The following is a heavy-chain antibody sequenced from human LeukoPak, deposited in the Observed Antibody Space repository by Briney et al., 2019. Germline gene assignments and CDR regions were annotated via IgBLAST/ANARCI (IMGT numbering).Heavy chain of an antibody. V-gene: IGHV4-34*01. D-gene: IGHD5-18*01. Sequence: SETLSLTCAVYGGPFSGYYWSWIRQPPGKGLEWLGEINHSGSTNYNPSLKSRVTISVDTSKNQFSLKLSSVTAADTAVYYCARGIGGYSYGPADWFDPWGQGTLVTVSS. CDR3: ARGIGGYSYGPADWFDP. CDR2: INHSGST. J-gene: IGHJ5*02. CDR1: GGPFSGYY.